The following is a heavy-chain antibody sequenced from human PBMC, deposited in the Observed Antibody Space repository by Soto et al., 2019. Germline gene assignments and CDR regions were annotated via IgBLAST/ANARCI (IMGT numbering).Heavy chain of an antibody. CDR3: ARIMIGGVEGVIVYY. Sequence: QVTLKESGPVLVKPTETLTLTCTVSGFSRSNARMGVRWIRQPPGNALEWLAHIFSNDEKSYSTSLKSRLTISKDTSKSHVVLTMTNMDPVDTATYYCARIMIGGVEGVIVYYRGQGTLVTVSS. CDR2: IFSNDEK. V-gene: IGHV2-26*01. CDR1: GFSRSNARMG. D-gene: IGHD3-16*02. J-gene: IGHJ4*02.